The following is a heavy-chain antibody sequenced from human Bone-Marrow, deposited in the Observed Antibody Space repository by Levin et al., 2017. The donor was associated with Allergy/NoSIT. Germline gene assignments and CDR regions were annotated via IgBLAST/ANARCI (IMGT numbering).Heavy chain of an antibody. CDR3: AKSSGSYPKERYYYYMDV. Sequence: GGSLRLSCAASGFTFSSYGMHWVRQAPGKGLEWVAVISYDGSNKYYADSVKGRFTISRDNSKNTLYLQMNSLRAEDTAVYYCAKSSGSYPKERYYYYMDVWGKGTTVTVSS. D-gene: IGHD3-10*01. CDR1: GFTFSSYG. CDR2: ISYDGSNK. J-gene: IGHJ6*03. V-gene: IGHV3-30*18.